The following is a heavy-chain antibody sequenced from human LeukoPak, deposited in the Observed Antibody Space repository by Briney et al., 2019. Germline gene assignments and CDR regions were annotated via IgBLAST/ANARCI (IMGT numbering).Heavy chain of an antibody. CDR3: ARLSGGTQWLAPFDY. Sequence: SETLSLTCTVSGGSISSSSYYWGWIRQPPGKGLEWIGTIYYSGSTYYNASLKSRLTISVDTSKNQFSLKLSSATAADTAVYYCARLSGGTQWLAPFDYWGQGTLVTVSS. CDR2: IYYSGST. CDR1: GGSISSSSYY. V-gene: IGHV4-39*01. J-gene: IGHJ4*02. D-gene: IGHD6-19*01.